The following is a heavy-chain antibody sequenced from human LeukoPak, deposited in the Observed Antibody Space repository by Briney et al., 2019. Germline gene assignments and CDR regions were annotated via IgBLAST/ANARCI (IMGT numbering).Heavy chain of an antibody. CDR2: ISGRGGDT. CDR1: GFTFSNNN. V-gene: IGHV3-23*01. Sequence: GGTLRPTCAASGFTFSNNNINWVRQPPGQGLERVSSISGRGGDTYYADSVKRRFTLSRDNSQNTVYLQMNSLRAEDTAVYYCAKAEYSGSQNDYWGQGTLVTVSS. J-gene: IGHJ4*02. CDR3: AKAEYSGSQNDY. D-gene: IGHD1-26*01.